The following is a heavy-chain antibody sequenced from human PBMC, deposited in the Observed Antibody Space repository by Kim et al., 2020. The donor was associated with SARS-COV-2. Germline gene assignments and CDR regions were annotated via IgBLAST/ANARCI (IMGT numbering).Heavy chain of an antibody. CDR3: ARGSPHLRYFDWLSPYNWFDP. CDR1: GGSVSSGSYY. V-gene: IGHV4-61*01. Sequence: SETLSLTCTVSGGSVSSGSYYWSWIRQPPGKGLEWIGYIYYSGSTNYNPSLKSRVTISVDTSKNQFSLKLSSVTAADTAVYYCARGSPHLRYFDWLSPYNWFDPWGPGTLVTVSS. CDR2: IYYSGST. J-gene: IGHJ5*02. D-gene: IGHD3-9*01.